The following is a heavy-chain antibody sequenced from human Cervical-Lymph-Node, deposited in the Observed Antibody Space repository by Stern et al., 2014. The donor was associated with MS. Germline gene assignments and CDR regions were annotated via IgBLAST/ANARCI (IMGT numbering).Heavy chain of an antibody. CDR2: INPSSDSA. J-gene: IGHJ4*02. CDR1: GYTFTSHY. D-gene: IGHD3/OR15-3a*01. Sequence: VQLEQSGAEVKKPGASVKVSCKASGYTFTSHYMHWVRQAPGQGLEWVGRINPSSDSASYAQKFQGRVTMTRDTSTSTVYMELSSLRSEDTAVYYCASGTGSKRPTGNYWGQGTLVTVSS. CDR3: ASGTGSKRPTGNY. V-gene: IGHV1-46*01.